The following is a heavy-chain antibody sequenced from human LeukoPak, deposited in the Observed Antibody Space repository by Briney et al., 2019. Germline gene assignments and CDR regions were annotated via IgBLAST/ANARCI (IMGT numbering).Heavy chain of an antibody. CDR2: INPNSGGT. D-gene: IGHD3-3*01. V-gene: IGHV1-2*02. J-gene: IGHJ3*02. CDR1: GYTFTSYA. Sequence: ASVKVSCKASGYTFTSYAMHWVRQAPGQGLEWMGWINPNSGGTNYAQKFQGRVTMTRDTSISTAYMELSRLRSDDTAVYYCARPHTYYDFWSGYSDAFDIWGQGTMVTVSS. CDR3: ARPHTYYDFWSGYSDAFDI.